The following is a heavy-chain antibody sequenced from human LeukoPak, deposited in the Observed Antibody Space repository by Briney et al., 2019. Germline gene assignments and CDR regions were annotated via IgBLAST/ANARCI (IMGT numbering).Heavy chain of an antibody. Sequence: AGGSLRLSCSVSGITLSNYGMSWVRQAPGKGLEWVAGISGSGGYTTYADSVKGRFTISRDNPKNTLYLQMNGLRAEDTAVYFCAKRGVVIRVILVGFHKEAYYFDSWGRGALVTVSS. CDR2: ISGSGGYT. CDR1: GITLSNYG. D-gene: IGHD3-22*01. CDR3: AKRGVVIRVILVGFHKEAYYFDS. J-gene: IGHJ4*02. V-gene: IGHV3-23*01.